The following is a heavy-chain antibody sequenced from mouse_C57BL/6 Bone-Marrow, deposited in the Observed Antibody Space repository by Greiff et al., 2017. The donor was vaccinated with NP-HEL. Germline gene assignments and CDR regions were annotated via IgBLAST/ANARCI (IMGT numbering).Heavy chain of an antibody. J-gene: IGHJ4*01. D-gene: IGHD1-1*01. V-gene: IGHV12-3*01. Sequence: VKLQESGPGLVKPSQSLFLTCSITGFPITSGYYWIWIRQSPGKPLEWMGYITHSGETFYNPSLQSPISITRETSKNQFFLQLNSVTTEDTAMYYCAGDPLLRWAMDYWGQGTSVTVSS. CDR3: AGDPLLRWAMDY. CDR1: GFPITSGYY. CDR2: ITHSGET.